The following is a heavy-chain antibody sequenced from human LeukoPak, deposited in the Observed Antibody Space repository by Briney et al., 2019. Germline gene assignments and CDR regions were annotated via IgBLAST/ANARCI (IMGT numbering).Heavy chain of an antibody. J-gene: IGHJ6*03. CDR3: ARDVNYYYMDV. V-gene: IGHV4-59*01. Sequence: SETLSLTCTVSGGSISSYYWSWIRQPPGKGLEGIGYIYYSGSTNYNPSLKSRVTISVDTSKNQFSLKLSSVTAADTAVYYCARDVNYYYMDVWGKGTTVTVSS. CDR2: IYYSGST. CDR1: GGSISSYY.